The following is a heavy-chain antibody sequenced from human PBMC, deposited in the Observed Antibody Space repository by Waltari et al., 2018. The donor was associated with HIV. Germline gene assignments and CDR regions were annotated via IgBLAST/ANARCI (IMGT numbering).Heavy chain of an antibody. CDR3: ARSREPLDY. J-gene: IGHJ4*02. CDR2: SNPSGGST. CDR1: GYTFTSYY. D-gene: IGHD1-26*01. V-gene: IGHV1-46*01. Sequence: QVQLVQSGAEVKKPGASVKVSCKASGYTFTSYYMHWVRQAAGQGLEWMGISNPSGGSTSYAQKFHVRVTMTRDTSTSTVYMELSSLRSEDTAVYYCARSREPLDYWGQGTLVTVSS.